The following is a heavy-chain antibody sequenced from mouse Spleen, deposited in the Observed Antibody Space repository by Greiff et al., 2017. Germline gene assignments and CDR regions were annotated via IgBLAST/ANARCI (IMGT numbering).Heavy chain of an antibody. V-gene: IGHV1-69*01. Sequence: QVQLKQPGAELVMPGASVKLSCKASGYTFTSYWMHWVKQRPGQGLEWIGEIDPSDSYTNYNQKFKGKATLTVDKSSSTAYMQLSSLTSEDSAVYYCAREDSWFAYWGQGTLVTVSA. CDR1: GYTFTSYW. J-gene: IGHJ3*01. CDR2: IDPSDSYT. CDR3: AREDSWFAY.